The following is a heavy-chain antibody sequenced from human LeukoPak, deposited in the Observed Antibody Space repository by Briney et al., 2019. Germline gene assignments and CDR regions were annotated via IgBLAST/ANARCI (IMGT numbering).Heavy chain of an antibody. CDR2: IYYSGST. V-gene: IGHV4-39*01. CDR3: AGTMNTYFDY. Sequence: SETLSPTCTVSGGSISSSSYYWGWIRQPPGKGLEWIGSIYYSGSTYYNPSLKSRVTISVDTSKNQFSLKLSSVTAADTAVYYCAGTMNTYFDYWGQGTLVTVSS. CDR1: GGSISSSSYY. J-gene: IGHJ4*02. D-gene: IGHD2/OR15-2a*01.